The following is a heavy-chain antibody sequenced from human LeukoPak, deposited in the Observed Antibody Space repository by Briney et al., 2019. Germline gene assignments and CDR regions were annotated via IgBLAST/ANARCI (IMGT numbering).Heavy chain of an antibody. Sequence: GASVKVSCKASGYTFTSYDINWVRQATGQGLEWMGWMNPNSGNTDYAQKFQGRVTMTRNTSISTAYMELSSLRSEDTAVYYCARGRYSYGQDAFDIWGQGTMVTVSS. J-gene: IGHJ3*02. D-gene: IGHD5-18*01. V-gene: IGHV1-8*01. CDR1: GYTFTSYD. CDR3: ARGRYSYGQDAFDI. CDR2: MNPNSGNT.